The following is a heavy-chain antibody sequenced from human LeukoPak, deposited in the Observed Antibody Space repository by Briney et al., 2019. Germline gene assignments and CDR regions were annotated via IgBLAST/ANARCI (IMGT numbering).Heavy chain of an antibody. Sequence: SAKVSCKASGYTFMTFGISWVRQAPGQGLEWMGRIIPILGIANYAQKFQGRVTITADKSTSTAYMELSSLRSEDTAVYYCARDVYCSSTSCYYYYGMDVWGQGTTVTVSS. CDR1: GYTFMTFG. CDR3: ARDVYCSSTSCYYYYGMDV. J-gene: IGHJ6*02. CDR2: IIPILGIA. V-gene: IGHV1-69*04. D-gene: IGHD2-2*01.